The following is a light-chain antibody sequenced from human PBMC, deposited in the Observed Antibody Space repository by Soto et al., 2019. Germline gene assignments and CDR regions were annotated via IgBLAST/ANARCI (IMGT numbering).Light chain of an antibody. J-gene: IGKJ4*01. V-gene: IGKV3-15*01. CDR2: GAS. Sequence: ERVMTQSPATLSVSPGERATLSCRASQSVSSNLAWYQQKPGQAPRLLIYGASTRATGIPARFSGSGSGTEFTLTISSLQSEDVAVYYCQQYNNWSPLTFGGGTKVEIK. CDR3: QQYNNWSPLT. CDR1: QSVSSN.